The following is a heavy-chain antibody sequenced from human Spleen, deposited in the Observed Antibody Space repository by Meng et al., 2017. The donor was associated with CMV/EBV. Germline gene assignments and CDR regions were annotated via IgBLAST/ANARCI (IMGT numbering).Heavy chain of an antibody. J-gene: IGHJ6*02. CDR3: AREGVGYCSSTSCPSDYYYYGMDV. D-gene: IGHD2-2*01. CDR1: GFTFSSYW. V-gene: IGHV3-74*01. Sequence: GESLKISCAASGFTFSSYWMDWVRQAPGKGLVWVSRINSDGSSTSYADSVKGRFTISRDNAKNTLYLQMNSLRAEDTAVYYCAREGVGYCSSTSCPSDYYYYGMDVWGQGTTVTVSS. CDR2: INSDGSST.